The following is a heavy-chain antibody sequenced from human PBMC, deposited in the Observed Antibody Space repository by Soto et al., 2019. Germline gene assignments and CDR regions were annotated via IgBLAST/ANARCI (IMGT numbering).Heavy chain of an antibody. CDR1: GFTFSSYW. J-gene: IGHJ5*02. Sequence: GGSLRLSCAASGFTFSSYWMSWVRQAPGKGLEWVANIKQDGSEKYYVDSVKGRFTISRDNAKNSLYLQMNSLRAEDTAVYCCARDSVPDIVATYWFDPWGQGTLVTVSS. V-gene: IGHV3-7*01. D-gene: IGHD5-12*01. CDR3: ARDSVPDIVATYWFDP. CDR2: IKQDGSEK.